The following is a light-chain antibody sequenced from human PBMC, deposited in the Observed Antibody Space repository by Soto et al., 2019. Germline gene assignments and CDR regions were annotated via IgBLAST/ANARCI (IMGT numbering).Light chain of an antibody. V-gene: IGKV3-20*01. J-gene: IGKJ1*01. CDR1: QSVNSNY. CDR3: QQYGSSPRT. CDR2: GAS. Sequence: EIVLTQSPGTLSLSPGERATLSCRASQSVNSNYLAWYQQKPGQAPRLLIYGASSSATGIPEKFSGCGSGTDFTLTISRLEPEDSAVYHCQQYGSSPRTFGQGTKVEIK.